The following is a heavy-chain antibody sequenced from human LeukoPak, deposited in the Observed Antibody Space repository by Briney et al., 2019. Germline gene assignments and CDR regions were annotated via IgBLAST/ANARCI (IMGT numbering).Heavy chain of an antibody. CDR1: GFTFSGSA. V-gene: IGHV3-73*01. D-gene: IGHD6-19*01. CDR2: IRSKANSYAT. CDR3: TAAVASQWVSDY. J-gene: IGHJ4*02. Sequence: PGGSLRLSCAASGFTFSGSAMHWVRQASGKGLEWVGRIRSKANSYATAYAASVKGRFTISRDDSKNTAYLQMISLKTEDTAVYYCTAAVASQWVSDYWGQGTLVTVSS.